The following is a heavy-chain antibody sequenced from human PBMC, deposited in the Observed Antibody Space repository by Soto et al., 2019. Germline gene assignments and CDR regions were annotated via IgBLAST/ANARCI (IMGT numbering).Heavy chain of an antibody. CDR3: ATDSTYSSSALMDP. CDR1: GYPFTEYY. J-gene: IGHJ5*02. D-gene: IGHD6-13*01. CDR2: INPNNGVT. V-gene: IGHV1-2*02. Sequence: VKVAKKTSGYPFTEYYVCWVRQSPGQGLEWMGWINPNNGVTKYAQRFLGRVTMTRDTSISTAYMEVSRLGSDDTAVYFCATDSTYSSSALMDPWGQRTLVIVSS.